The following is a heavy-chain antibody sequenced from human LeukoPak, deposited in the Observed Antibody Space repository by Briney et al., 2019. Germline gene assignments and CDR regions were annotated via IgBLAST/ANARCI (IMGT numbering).Heavy chain of an antibody. CDR3: ARDSGTTGEVKFDP. Sequence: SETLSLTCTVSGDSISRYYWSWIRQPAGKGLEWIGRIYNGGIITYNPSLKSRVTISIDTSNNQFSLRLRFVTAADTAVYYCARDSGTTGEVKFDPWGQGTLVTVSS. CDR1: GDSISRYY. D-gene: IGHD3-10*01. V-gene: IGHV4-4*07. CDR2: IYNGGII. J-gene: IGHJ5*02.